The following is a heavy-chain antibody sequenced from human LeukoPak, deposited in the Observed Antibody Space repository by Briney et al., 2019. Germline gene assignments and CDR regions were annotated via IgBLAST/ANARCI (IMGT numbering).Heavy chain of an antibody. V-gene: IGHV1-18*01. CDR3: ARDHAGGRWEPGAFDI. CDR2: ISAYNGNT. J-gene: IGHJ3*02. CDR1: GYTFTSYG. D-gene: IGHD1-26*01. Sequence: ASVKVSCKASGYTFTSYGISWVRQAPGQGLEWMGWISAYNGNTNYAQKLQGRVTMTTDTSTSTAYMELRSLRSDDTAVYYCARDHAGGRWEPGAFDIWGQGTMVTVSS.